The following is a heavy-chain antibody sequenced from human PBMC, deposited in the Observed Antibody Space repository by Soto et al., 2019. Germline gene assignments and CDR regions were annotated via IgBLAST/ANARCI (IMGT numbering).Heavy chain of an antibody. V-gene: IGHV4-4*02. CDR2: IYHGGNT. J-gene: IGHJ5*02. CDR3: VRNWNWFDP. Sequence: SETLSLTCAVSGGSIISSTWWSWVRQPPGKGLEWIGEIYHGGNTNYNPSLKSRITISVDKSKNQFSLRLSSVTAADTAIYYCVRNWNWFDPWGQGILVTVSS. D-gene: IGHD1-1*01. CDR1: GGSIISSTW.